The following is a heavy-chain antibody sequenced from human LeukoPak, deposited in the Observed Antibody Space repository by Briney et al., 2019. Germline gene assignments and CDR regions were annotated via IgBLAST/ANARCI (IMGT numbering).Heavy chain of an antibody. Sequence: GGSPRLSCAASGFTFSNAWMSWVRQAPGKGLEWVGRIKSKTDGGTTDYAAPVKGRFTISRDDSKNTLYLQMNSLKTEDTAVYYCTTIRESGYSFFDYWGQGTLVTVSS. J-gene: IGHJ4*02. CDR1: GFTFSNAW. D-gene: IGHD3-22*01. CDR2: IKSKTDGGTT. V-gene: IGHV3-15*01. CDR3: TTIRESGYSFFDY.